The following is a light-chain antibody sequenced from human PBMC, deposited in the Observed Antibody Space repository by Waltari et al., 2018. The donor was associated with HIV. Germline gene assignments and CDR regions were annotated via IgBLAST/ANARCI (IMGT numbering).Light chain of an antibody. J-gene: IGLJ2*01. CDR3: GSWDSSLNVVL. Sequence: QSLLTQPPSVSAAPGQKVSISCSGSTSNIENYYVSWYQKLPGAAPKLLIFENNKRPSGIPDRFSGSKSGTSATLGITGLQTGDEADYYCGSWDSSLNVVLFGGGTKLTVL. V-gene: IGLV1-51*02. CDR1: TSNIENYY. CDR2: ENN.